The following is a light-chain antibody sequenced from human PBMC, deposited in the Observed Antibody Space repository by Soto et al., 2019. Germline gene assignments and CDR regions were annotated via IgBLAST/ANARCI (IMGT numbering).Light chain of an antibody. Sequence: EIVLTQSPGTLSLSPGERATLSCRASQSVSSSYLAWYQQEPGQAPRLLIYGASSRATGIPDRFSGSGSGTDFTRTISRLEPEDFAVYYCQQYGNSPTFGQGTKVEIK. CDR1: QSVSSSY. CDR2: GAS. J-gene: IGKJ1*01. V-gene: IGKV3-20*01. CDR3: QQYGNSPT.